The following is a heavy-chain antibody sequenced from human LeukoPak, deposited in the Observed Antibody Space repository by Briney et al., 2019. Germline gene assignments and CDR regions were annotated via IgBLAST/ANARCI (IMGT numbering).Heavy chain of an antibody. CDR2: VYHSGST. CDR1: DYSISSGNY. J-gene: IGHJ4*02. CDR3: ARNDSSGYFDY. D-gene: IGHD3-22*01. Sequence: SETLSLTCAVSDYSISSGNYWGWIRQPPGKGLEWIGSVYHSGSTHYSPSLKSRVTIAVDTSKNQFSLKLSSVAAADTAVYYCARNDSSGYFDYWGQGTLVTVSS. V-gene: IGHV4-38-2*01.